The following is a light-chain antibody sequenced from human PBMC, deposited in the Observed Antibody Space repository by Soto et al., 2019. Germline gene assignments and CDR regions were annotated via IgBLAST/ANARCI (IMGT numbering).Light chain of an antibody. CDR1: QSVSNSY. V-gene: IGKV3-20*01. J-gene: IGKJ4*01. CDR2: GAS. CDR3: QQYYSTPLT. Sequence: EIVLTQSPGTLSLSPGERATLSCRASQSVSNSYLAWYQQKPGQAPRLLIYGASVRATGIPARFSGSGSGTDFTLTISSLQAEDVAVYYCQQYYSTPLTFGGGTKVDIK.